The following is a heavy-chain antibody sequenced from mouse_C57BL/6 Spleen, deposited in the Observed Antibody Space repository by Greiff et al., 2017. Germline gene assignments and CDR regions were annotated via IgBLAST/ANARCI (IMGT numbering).Heavy chain of an antibody. V-gene: IGHV1-52*01. CDR1: GYTFTSYW. CDR2: IDPSDSET. D-gene: IGHD1-1*01. J-gene: IGHJ1*03. Sequence: VQLQQPGAELVRPGSSVKLSCKASGYTFTSYWMHWVKQRPIQGLEWIGNIDPSDSETHYNQKFKDKATLTVDKSSSTAYMQLSSLTSEDSAVYYCARYYYYGSSYVGYFDVWGTGTTVTVSS. CDR3: ARYYYYGSSYVGYFDV.